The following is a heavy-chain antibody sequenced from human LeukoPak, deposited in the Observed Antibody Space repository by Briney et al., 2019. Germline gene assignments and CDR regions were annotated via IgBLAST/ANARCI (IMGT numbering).Heavy chain of an antibody. CDR1: GFTFSSYS. Sequence: GGSLRLSCAASGFTFSSYSMNWVRQAPGKGLEWVSYISSSSSTIYYTDSVKGRFTISRDNAKKSLILQMNSLRADDTAVYYCARDYAGDTSGLVLDYWGQGTLVTVSS. CDR3: ARDYAGDTSGLVLDY. D-gene: IGHD3-22*01. J-gene: IGHJ4*02. V-gene: IGHV3-48*04. CDR2: ISSSSSTI.